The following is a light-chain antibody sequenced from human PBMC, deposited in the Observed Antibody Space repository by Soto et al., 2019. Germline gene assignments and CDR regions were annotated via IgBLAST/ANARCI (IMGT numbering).Light chain of an antibody. CDR2: GAS. J-gene: IGKJ4*01. CDR1: QSVSSSY. Sequence: EIVLMQSPGTLSLSPGERATLSCRASQSVSSSYLAWYQQKPGQAPGLLIAGASSRATGIPDRFSGSGSGTDFTLTISRLEPEDFAVYYCQRYGSSPPLTFGGGTKVEIK. CDR3: QRYGSSPPLT. V-gene: IGKV3-20*01.